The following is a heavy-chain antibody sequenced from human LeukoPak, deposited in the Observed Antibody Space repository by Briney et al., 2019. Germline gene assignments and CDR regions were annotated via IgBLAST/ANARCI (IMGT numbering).Heavy chain of an antibody. CDR1: GFTFSGSA. J-gene: IGHJ6*03. Sequence: GGSLRLSCAASGFTFSGSAMHWVRQASGKGLEWVGRIRSKANSYATAYAASVKGRFTISRDDSKNTAYLQMNSLKTEDTAVYYCTSLDDYYYYYMDVWGKGTTVTVSS. CDR2: IRSKANSYAT. V-gene: IGHV3-73*01. CDR3: TSLDDYYYYYMDV.